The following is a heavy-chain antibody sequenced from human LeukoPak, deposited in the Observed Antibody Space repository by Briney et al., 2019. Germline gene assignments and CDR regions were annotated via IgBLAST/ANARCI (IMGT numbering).Heavy chain of an antibody. Sequence: PGRSLRLSCAASGFTFSSYAMHWVRQAPGKGLEWVAVISYDGSNKYYADSVKGRFTISRDNSKNTLYLQMNSLRAEDTAVYYCARDEGGLLYYYYMDVWGKGTTVTVSS. CDR3: ARDEGGLLYYYYMDV. V-gene: IGHV3-30-3*01. D-gene: IGHD1-26*01. CDR1: GFTFSSYA. J-gene: IGHJ6*03. CDR2: ISYDGSNK.